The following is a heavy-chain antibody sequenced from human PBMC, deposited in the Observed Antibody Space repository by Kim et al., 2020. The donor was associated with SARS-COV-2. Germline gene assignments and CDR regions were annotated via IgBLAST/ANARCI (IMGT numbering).Heavy chain of an antibody. CDR2: INPNDDNT. Sequence: ASVKVSCKTSGYTFTNYYMHWVRQAPGQGLEWMGIINPNDDNTTYAQKFQGRVTMARDKPTTTVYMELSSLRSEDTAMYYCARSYASGSYGHDYWGQGTL. D-gene: IGHD3-10*01. J-gene: IGHJ4*02. CDR3: ARSYASGSYGHDY. CDR1: GYTFTNYY. V-gene: IGHV1-46*01.